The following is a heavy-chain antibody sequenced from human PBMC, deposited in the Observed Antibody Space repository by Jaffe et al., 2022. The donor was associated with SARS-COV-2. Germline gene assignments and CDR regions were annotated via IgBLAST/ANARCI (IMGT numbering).Heavy chain of an antibody. CDR1: GYSLTGYA. Sequence: QVHHVQSGTEVKTPGASVKVSCKASGYSLTGYALHWVRQAPGEGLEWMGWINGDSGTTVYLWRFRDRVTITRDTSASVIWMELRNLRSEDTAVYYCARGPGIEVPGKHLQYWGQGTLVIVSS. CDR2: INGDSGTT. D-gene: IGHD1-1*01. J-gene: IGHJ1*01. CDR3: ARGPGIEVPGKHLQY. V-gene: IGHV1-3*01.